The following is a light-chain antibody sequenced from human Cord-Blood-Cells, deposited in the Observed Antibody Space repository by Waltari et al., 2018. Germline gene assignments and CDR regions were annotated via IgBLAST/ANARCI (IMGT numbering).Light chain of an antibody. Sequence: DIQITQSPSTLHASVVDSVTITCRASQSISSWLAWYQQKPGKAPKLLIYDASSLESGVPSRFSGSGSGTEFTLTISSLQPDDFATYYCQQYNSYSTFGQGTKVEIK. J-gene: IGKJ1*01. CDR2: DAS. CDR3: QQYNSYST. CDR1: QSISSW. V-gene: IGKV1-5*01.